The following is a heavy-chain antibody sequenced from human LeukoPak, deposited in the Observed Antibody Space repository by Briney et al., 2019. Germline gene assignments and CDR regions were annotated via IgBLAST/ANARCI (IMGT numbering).Heavy chain of an antibody. CDR1: GFTFSRFS. CDR2: INWNGGST. J-gene: IGHJ4*02. D-gene: IGHD1-26*01. CDR3: ARVLRTSGPGAVFDY. Sequence: PGGSLRLSCAASGFTFSRFSMNWVRQAPGKGLEWVSGINWNGGSTGYADSVKGRFTISRDNAKNSLYLQMNSLRAEDTALYYCARVLRTSGPGAVFDYWGQGTLVTVSS. V-gene: IGHV3-20*04.